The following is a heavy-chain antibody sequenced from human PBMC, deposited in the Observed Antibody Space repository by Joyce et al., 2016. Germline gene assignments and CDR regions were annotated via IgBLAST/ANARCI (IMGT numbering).Heavy chain of an antibody. V-gene: IGHV1-69*12. D-gene: IGHD1-14*01. Sequence: QVLLVQSGATVKRPGSSLKVSCKSSGGAFSNFTVNWVRQAPGQRLEWMGGIIPDFGAAKYAGHFQGRVTLTADLATRTAFMELSSLTSADTAVYYCARGGTSSDHFFFYTLDIWGPGTTVIVSS. CDR1: GGAFSNFT. CDR3: ARGGTSSDHFFFYTLDI. J-gene: IGHJ6*02. CDR2: IIPDFGAA.